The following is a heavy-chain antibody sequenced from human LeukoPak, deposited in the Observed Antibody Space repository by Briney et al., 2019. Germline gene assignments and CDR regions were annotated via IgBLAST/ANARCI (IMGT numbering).Heavy chain of an antibody. D-gene: IGHD1-20*01. CDR3: ASSYNWNDEPFDAFDI. CDR2: IYYSGST. CDR1: GGSISSYY. V-gene: IGHV4-59*01. J-gene: IGHJ3*02. Sequence: SETLFLTCTVSGGSISSYYWSWIRQPPGKRLEWIGYIYYSGSTNYNPSLKSRVTISVDTSKNQFSLKLSSVTAADTAVYYCASSYNWNDEPFDAFDIWGQGTMVAVSS.